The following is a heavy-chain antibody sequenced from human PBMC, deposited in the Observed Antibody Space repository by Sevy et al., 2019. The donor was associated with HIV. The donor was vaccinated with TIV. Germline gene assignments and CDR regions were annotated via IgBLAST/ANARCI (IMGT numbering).Heavy chain of an antibody. V-gene: IGHV3-23*01. J-gene: IGHJ4*02. CDR3: AKDRVSGTYYTGDFDY. Sequence: GGSLRLSCAASGFTFSTYAMTWVRQAPGKGLEWVSVISLSGGDTYYTDSVKGRFTSSRDNSKNKSSLQMNSLRAEDPAVYYCAKDRVSGTYYTGDFDYCGQGTLVTVSS. CDR1: GFTFSTYA. CDR2: ISLSGGDT. D-gene: IGHD3-10*01.